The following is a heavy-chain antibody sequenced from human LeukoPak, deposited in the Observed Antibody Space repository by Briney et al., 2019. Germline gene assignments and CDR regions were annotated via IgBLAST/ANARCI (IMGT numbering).Heavy chain of an antibody. Sequence: SETLSLTCTVSGGSMSSYYWSWTRQPPGKGLEWIGYISYSGSTNYNPSLKSRVTISVDTSKNHFSLKLSSVAAADTAVYYCARDRRYYDTSGTVYYDAMDVWGQGTTVTVSS. V-gene: IGHV4-59*01. J-gene: IGHJ6*02. CDR3: ARDRRYYDTSGTVYYDAMDV. CDR2: ISYSGST. D-gene: IGHD3-22*01. CDR1: GGSMSSYY.